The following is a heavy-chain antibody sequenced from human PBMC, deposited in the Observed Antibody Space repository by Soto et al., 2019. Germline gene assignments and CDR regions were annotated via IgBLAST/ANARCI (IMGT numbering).Heavy chain of an antibody. CDR1: GGSISSGGYH. CDR2: IYYSGST. V-gene: IGHV4-31*03. Sequence: QVQLQESGPGLVKPSQTLSLTCTVSGGSISSGGYHRSWISQHPGKGLEWIGYIYYSGSTYYNPSLKIRVTISVDTSKNQFSLKRSSVTAADTSVYYCAREPSIWGQGTLVTVSS. J-gene: IGHJ4*02. CDR3: AREPSI.